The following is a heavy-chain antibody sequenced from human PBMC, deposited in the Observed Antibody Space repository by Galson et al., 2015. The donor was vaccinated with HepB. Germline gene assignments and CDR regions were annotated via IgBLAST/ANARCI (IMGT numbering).Heavy chain of an antibody. V-gene: IGHV4-34*01. CDR1: GGSFSGYY. D-gene: IGHD2-2*01. CDR2: INHSGST. J-gene: IGHJ6*02. CDR3: ARGVVPAASDSSSPLQGYYYYGMDV. Sequence: SETLSLTCAVYGGSFSGYYWSWIRQPPGKGLEWIGEINHSGSTNYNPSLKSRVTISGDTSKNQFSLKLSSVTAADTAVYYCARGVVPAASDSSSPLQGYYYYGMDVWGQGTTVTVSS.